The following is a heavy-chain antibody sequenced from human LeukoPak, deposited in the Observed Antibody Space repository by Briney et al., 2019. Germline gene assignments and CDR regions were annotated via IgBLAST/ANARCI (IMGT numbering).Heavy chain of an antibody. V-gene: IGHV4-34*01. CDR2: IKRSGST. CDR1: GGSFSGYF. D-gene: IGHD6-19*01. CDR3: ARATVAGAFDF. J-gene: IGHJ4*02. Sequence: SEALSLTCVVYGGSFSGYFWSWIRQPPGKGLEWIGEIKRSGSTKYNPSLKSRVTMSLDTSKNQFSLKLNSVTAADTAVYYCARATVAGAFDFWGQGTLVTVPS.